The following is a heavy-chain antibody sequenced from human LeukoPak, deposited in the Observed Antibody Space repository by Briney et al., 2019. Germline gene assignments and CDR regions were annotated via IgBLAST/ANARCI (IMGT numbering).Heavy chain of an antibody. J-gene: IGHJ5*02. CDR1: GGSFSGYY. V-gene: IGHV4-34*01. CDR2: INHSGST. D-gene: IGHD3-10*01. CDR3: ARVLTMVRGVMAWFDP. Sequence: PSETLSLTCAVYGGSFSGYYWSWIRQPPGKGLEWIGEINHSGSTNYNPSLKSRVTISVDTSKNQFSLKLSSVTAADTAMYYCARVLTMVRGVMAWFDPWGQGTLVTVSS.